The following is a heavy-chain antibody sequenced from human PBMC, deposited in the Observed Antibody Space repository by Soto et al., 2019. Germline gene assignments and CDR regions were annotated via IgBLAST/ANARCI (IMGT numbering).Heavy chain of an antibody. D-gene: IGHD3-9*01. J-gene: IGHJ4*02. CDR2: IYYSGST. V-gene: IGHV4-39*01. CDR3: ASLVIFSADY. Sequence: RQPPGKGREWIGSIYYSGSTYYNPSLKSRVTIPVDTSKNQFSLKLSSVTAADTAVYYCASLVIFSADYWGQGTPVTVSS.